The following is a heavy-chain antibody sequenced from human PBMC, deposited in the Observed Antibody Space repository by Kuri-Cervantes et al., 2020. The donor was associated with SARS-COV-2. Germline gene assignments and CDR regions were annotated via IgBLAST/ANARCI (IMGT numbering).Heavy chain of an antibody. J-gene: IGHJ6*02. CDR1: GSTFSSYG. V-gene: IGHV3-33*08. D-gene: IGHD5-18*01. CDR2: VWYEGSNK. CDR3: AREGRQLWEGIYYYYYGMDV. Sequence: GESLKSPCATSGSTFSSYGMHWVRQAPGKGLEGVAVVWYEGSNKYYADSVKGRFTISRDNSKNTLYRQMNSLRAEDTAVYYCAREGRQLWEGIYYYYYGMDVWGQGTTVTVSS.